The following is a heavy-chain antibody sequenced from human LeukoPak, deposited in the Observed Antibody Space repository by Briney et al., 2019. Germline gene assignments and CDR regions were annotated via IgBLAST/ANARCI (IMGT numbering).Heavy chain of an antibody. D-gene: IGHD3-10*01. V-gene: IGHV3-7*01. J-gene: IGHJ5*02. Sequence: GGSLRLSCAASGFTFSSYWMSWVRQAPGKGLEWVANIKQDGSEKYYVDSVKGRFTISRDNAKNSLYLQMNSLRAEDTAVYYCARGGSQFGELRFRRRNWFDPWGQGTLVTVSS. CDR3: ARGGSQFGELRFRRRNWFDP. CDR2: IKQDGSEK. CDR1: GFTFSSYW.